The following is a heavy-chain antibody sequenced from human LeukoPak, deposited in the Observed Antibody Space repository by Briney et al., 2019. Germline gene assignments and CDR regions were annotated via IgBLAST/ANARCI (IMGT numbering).Heavy chain of an antibody. CDR2: IIPILGIA. CDR1: GGTFSSYA. J-gene: IGHJ4*02. CDR3: ARDRWDYDSSGHDY. D-gene: IGHD3-22*01. V-gene: IGHV1-69*04. Sequence: ASVKVSCKASGGTFSSYAISWVRQAPGQGLEWMGRIIPILGIANYAQEFQGRVTITADKSTSTAYMELSSLRSEDTAVYYCARDRWDYDSSGHDYWGQGTLVTVSS.